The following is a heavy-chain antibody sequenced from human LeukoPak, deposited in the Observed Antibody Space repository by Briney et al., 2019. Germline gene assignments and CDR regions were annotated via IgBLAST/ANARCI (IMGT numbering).Heavy chain of an antibody. D-gene: IGHD2-15*01. Sequence: GGSLRLSCVASEFTFSSYWMTWVREAPGKGLEWVSSINQDGSEKYNVDSVKGRFTISRDNANNSLYLQMNCLRAEDTAVYYCARDGGYCSGGTCYSTHWGQGAMVTVSP. CDR3: ARDGGYCSGGTCYSTH. J-gene: IGHJ4*02. V-gene: IGHV3-7*03. CDR1: EFTFSSYW. CDR2: INQDGSEK.